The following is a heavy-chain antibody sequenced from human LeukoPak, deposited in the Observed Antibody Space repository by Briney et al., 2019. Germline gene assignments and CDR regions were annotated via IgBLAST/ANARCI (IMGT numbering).Heavy chain of an antibody. D-gene: IGHD6-19*01. CDR1: GGSISRFY. CDR3: ARDSGSGWYVLDS. Sequence: SETLSLTCTVSGGSISRFYWSWLRQPPGKGLEWIAYIHYTGSTHYNPSLKSRVTISLDTSKSQFSLNLTSVTAADTAVYYCARDSGSGWYVLDSWGQGTLVSVSS. V-gene: IGHV4-59*01. J-gene: IGHJ4*02. CDR2: IHYTGST.